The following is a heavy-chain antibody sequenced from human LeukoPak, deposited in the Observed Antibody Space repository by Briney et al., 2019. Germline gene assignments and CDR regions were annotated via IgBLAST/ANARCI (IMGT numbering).Heavy chain of an antibody. Sequence: ASVKVSCKASGGTFSSYAISWVRQAPGQGVERMGRIIPILGIANYAQKFQGRVTITADKSTSTAYMELSSLRSEDTAVYYCARMEYSTSSPLFDPWGQGTLVTVSS. CDR2: IIPILGIA. CDR1: GGTFSSYA. J-gene: IGHJ5*02. V-gene: IGHV1-69*04. CDR3: ARMEYSTSSPLFDP. D-gene: IGHD6-6*01.